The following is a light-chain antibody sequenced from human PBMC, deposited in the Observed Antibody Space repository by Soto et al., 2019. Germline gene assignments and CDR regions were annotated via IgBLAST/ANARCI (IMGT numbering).Light chain of an antibody. CDR2: EVS. V-gene: IGLV2-14*01. CDR3: ASHTTSDTRV. J-gene: IGLJ1*01. CDR1: SGDVGAYDY. Sequence: QSALTQPASVSGSPGQSITISCTGTSGDVGAYDYVSWYQHHPDKAPKLMIYEVSNRPSGVSDRFSGSKSVYTATLTISGLQAEDEADYYCASHTTSDTRVFGTGTKVTLL.